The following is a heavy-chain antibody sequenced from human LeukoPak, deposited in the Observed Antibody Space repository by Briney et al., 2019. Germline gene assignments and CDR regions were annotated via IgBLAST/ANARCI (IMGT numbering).Heavy chain of an antibody. CDR1: GFSFSSYW. V-gene: IGHV3-7*01. J-gene: IGHJ3*01. CDR2: IKQDESEK. D-gene: IGHD3-22*01. Sequence: GGSLRLSCAASGFSFSSYWMSWVRQSPGKGLEWVANIKQDESEKYYVDSVKGRFTISRGNTKNSLYLQMSSLRAEDTAVYYCARLSDSLRCFGFDLWGQGTTVTASS. CDR3: ARLSDSLRCFGFDL.